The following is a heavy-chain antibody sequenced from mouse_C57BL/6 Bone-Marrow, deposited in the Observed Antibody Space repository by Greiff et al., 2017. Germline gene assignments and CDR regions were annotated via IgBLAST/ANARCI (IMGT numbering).Heavy chain of an antibody. Sequence: QVQLQQSGAELVRPGASVTLSCKASGYTFTDYEMHWVKQTPVHGLEWIGAIDPETGGTAYNQKFKGKAILTADKSSSTAYMELRSLTSEDSAVYYCTREGIYDGYYGGFAYWGQGTLVTVSA. CDR2: IDPETGGT. CDR3: TREGIYDGYYGGFAY. J-gene: IGHJ3*01. D-gene: IGHD2-3*01. CDR1: GYTFTDYE. V-gene: IGHV1-15*01.